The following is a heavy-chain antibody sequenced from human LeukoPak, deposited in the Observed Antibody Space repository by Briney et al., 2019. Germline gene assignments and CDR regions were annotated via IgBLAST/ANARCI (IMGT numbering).Heavy chain of an antibody. CDR3: ARVYSSSWYDYYGMDV. D-gene: IGHD6-13*01. Sequence: KPSETLSLTCTVSGGSISSYYWSWIRQPPGKGLEWIGYIYTSGSTNYNPSLKSRVTISVDTSKNQFSLKLSSVTSADTAVYYCARVYSSSWYDYYGMDVWGQGTTVTVSS. V-gene: IGHV4-4*09. J-gene: IGHJ6*02. CDR2: IYTSGST. CDR1: GGSISSYY.